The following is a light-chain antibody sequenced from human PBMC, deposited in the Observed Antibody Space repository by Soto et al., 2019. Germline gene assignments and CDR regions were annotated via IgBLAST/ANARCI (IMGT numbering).Light chain of an antibody. CDR2: DAS. J-gene: IGKJ5*01. Sequence: EIVLTQTPSTLSLSPGERATLSCRASQSVSNNYLARYQQKPGQAPRLLIYDASNRATGIPARFSGSGSGTDFTLTISSLEPEDFAVYYCQQRSNWPSITFGQGTRPAIK. CDR3: QQRSNWPSIT. CDR1: QSVSNNY. V-gene: IGKV3-11*01.